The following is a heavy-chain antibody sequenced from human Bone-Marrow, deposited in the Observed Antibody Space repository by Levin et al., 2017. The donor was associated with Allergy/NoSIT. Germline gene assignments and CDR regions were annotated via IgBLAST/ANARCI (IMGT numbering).Heavy chain of an antibody. V-gene: IGHV3-53*01. CDR2: VHVDGST. CDR1: GFTVNTNH. J-gene: IGHJ6*03. D-gene: IGHD2-2*01. Sequence: GGSLRLSCAASGFTVNTNHMTWIRQAPGKGLEWVSNVHVDGSTTHADSVRGRFAISRDNSKNMVYLQMNSLRAEDTAVYYCARPGVVVAGRYYMDGWGKGTTVTVSS. CDR3: ARPGVVVAGRYYMDG.